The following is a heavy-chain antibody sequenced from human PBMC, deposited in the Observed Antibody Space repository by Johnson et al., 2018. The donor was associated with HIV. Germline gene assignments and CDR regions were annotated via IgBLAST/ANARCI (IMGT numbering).Heavy chain of an antibody. CDR3: AKDDSPSGAFDI. V-gene: IGHV3-30*18. Sequence: VQLVESGGGVVQPGTSLRLSCAASGFTFGIYGMHWVRQAPGKGLEWVALISYDGSNKYYADSVKGRFTISRDNSKNTLYLQMNSLRAEDTAVYYCAKDDSPSGAFDIWGQGTMVIVSS. D-gene: IGHD3-10*01. CDR2: ISYDGSNK. J-gene: IGHJ3*02. CDR1: GFTFGIYG.